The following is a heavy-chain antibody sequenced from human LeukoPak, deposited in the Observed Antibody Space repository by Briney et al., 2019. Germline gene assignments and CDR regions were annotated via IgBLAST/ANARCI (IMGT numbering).Heavy chain of an antibody. V-gene: IGHV1-18*01. CDR1: GYTFTNYG. J-gene: IGHJ1*01. D-gene: IGHD3-22*01. CDR2: ISAHDDNT. Sequence: GASVKVSCKASGYTFTNYGISWVRQAPGQGLEWMGWISAHDDNTNYAPKFQGRVTMTRDTSTSTVYMELSSLRSEDTAVYYCARDHYYDSSGYTFRHWGQGTLVTVSS. CDR3: ARDHYYDSSGYTFRH.